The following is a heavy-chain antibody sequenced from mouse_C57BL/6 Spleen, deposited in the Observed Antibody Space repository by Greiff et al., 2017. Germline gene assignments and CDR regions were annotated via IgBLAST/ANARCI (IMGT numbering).Heavy chain of an antibody. D-gene: IGHD1-1*01. Sequence: EVQRVESEGGLVQPGSSMQLSCTASGFTFSDYYMAWVRQVPEKRLEWVAYISSGGDYIYYADTVKGRFTISRDNARNTLYLQMSSLKSEDTAMYYCTREGDGSSYWYFDVWGTGTTVTVSS. CDR3: TREGDGSSYWYFDV. CDR1: GFTFSDYY. J-gene: IGHJ1*03. V-gene: IGHV5-9-1*02. CDR2: ISSGGDYI.